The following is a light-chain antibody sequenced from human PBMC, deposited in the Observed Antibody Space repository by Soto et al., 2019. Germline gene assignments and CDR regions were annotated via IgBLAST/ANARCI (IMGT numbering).Light chain of an antibody. CDR3: SSYTNINTRACV. CDR1: ITDVGTYNY. Sequence: QSALTQPASVSGSPGQSIIISCTGTITDVGTYNYVSWYQQHPGKAPKLMIYEVTDRPSGVSNRFSGSKSGNTASLTISGLQAEDEAEYYCSSYTNINTRACVFGTGTKVTVL. V-gene: IGLV2-14*01. CDR2: EVT. J-gene: IGLJ1*01.